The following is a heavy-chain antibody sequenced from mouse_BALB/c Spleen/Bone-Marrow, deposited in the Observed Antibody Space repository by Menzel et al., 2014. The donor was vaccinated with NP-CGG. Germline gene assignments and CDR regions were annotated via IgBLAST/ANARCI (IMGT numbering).Heavy chain of an antibody. CDR2: INSNGGST. V-gene: IGHV5-6-3*01. CDR3: ARVWYFDY. J-gene: IGHJ2*03. CDR1: GFTFSSYG. Sequence: EVQLVESGGGLVQPGGSLRLSCAASGFTFSSYGMSWVRQTPDKRLELVATINSNGGSTYYPDSVKGRFTISRDNAKNTLYLQMSILKSEDTAMYYCARVWYFDYWGQGTSLTVSS.